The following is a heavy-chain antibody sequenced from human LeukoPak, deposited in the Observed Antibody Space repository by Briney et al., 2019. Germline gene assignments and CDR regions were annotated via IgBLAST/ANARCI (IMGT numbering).Heavy chain of an antibody. J-gene: IGHJ6*03. V-gene: IGHV3-7*01. Sequence: GGSLRLSCAASGFTFSSYWMSWVRQAPGKGLEWVANIKQDGSEKYYVDSVKGRFTISRDNAENSLYLQMNSLRAEDTAVYYCARDRSTTIFGVVIADYYYMDVWGKGTTVTISS. CDR3: ARDRSTTIFGVVIADYYYMDV. CDR1: GFTFSSYW. CDR2: IKQDGSEK. D-gene: IGHD3-3*01.